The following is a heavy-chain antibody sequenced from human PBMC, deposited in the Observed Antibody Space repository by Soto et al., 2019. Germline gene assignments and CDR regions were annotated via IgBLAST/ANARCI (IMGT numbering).Heavy chain of an antibody. J-gene: IGHJ4*02. D-gene: IGHD2-21*01. CDR3: ARRDCGSGTNCEFGAPAFAY. CDR1: GFTFGNYD. CDR2: VSSSGRST. V-gene: IGHV3-23*01. Sequence: EVQLLESGGGLVQPGGSLRLSCAASGFTFGNYDMSWVRQAPGKGLEWVSGVSSSGRSTNYADSVKGRFTISRDNPKHTLYLQMSSLSAADTAVYYCARRDCGSGTNCEFGAPAFAYRGQGNLVTVTS.